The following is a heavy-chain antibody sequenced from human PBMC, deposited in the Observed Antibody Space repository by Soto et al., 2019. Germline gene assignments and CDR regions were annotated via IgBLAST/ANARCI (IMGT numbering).Heavy chain of an antibody. D-gene: IGHD2-2*01. CDR2: IYSGGST. CDR1: GFTVSSNY. J-gene: IGHJ6*02. Sequence: XVSLRLSCAASGFTVSSNYMSWVRQAPGKGLQWVSVIYSGGSTYYADSVKGRFTISRDNSKNTLYLQMNSLRAEDTAVYYCARGRGYCSSTSCSPMDVWGQGTTVTVSS. CDR3: ARGRGYCSSTSCSPMDV. V-gene: IGHV3-53*01.